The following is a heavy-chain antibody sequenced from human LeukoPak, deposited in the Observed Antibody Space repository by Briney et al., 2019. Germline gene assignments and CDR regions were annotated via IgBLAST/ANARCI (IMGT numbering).Heavy chain of an antibody. J-gene: IGHJ3*02. D-gene: IGHD3-10*01. Sequence: ASVKVSCKASGYTFTSYDINWVQQATGQGLEWMGWMNPNSGNTGYAQKFQGRVTMTRNTSISTAYMELSRLRSDDAAVYYCARVRALRGSDAFDIWGQGTMVTVSS. CDR1: GYTFTSYD. CDR3: ARVRALRGSDAFDI. V-gene: IGHV1-8*01. CDR2: MNPNSGNT.